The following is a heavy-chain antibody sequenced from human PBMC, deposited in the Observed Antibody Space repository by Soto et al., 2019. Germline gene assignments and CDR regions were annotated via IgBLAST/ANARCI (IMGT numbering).Heavy chain of an antibody. Sequence: SVKVSCKASGGTFSSYAISWVRQAPGQGLEWMGGIIPIFGTANYAQKFQGRVTITADESTSTAYMELSSLRSEDAAVYYCARVKNDYGDFSYYYGMDVWGQGTTVTVSS. J-gene: IGHJ6*02. CDR2: IIPIFGTA. V-gene: IGHV1-69*13. D-gene: IGHD4-17*01. CDR3: ARVKNDYGDFSYYYGMDV. CDR1: GGTFSSYA.